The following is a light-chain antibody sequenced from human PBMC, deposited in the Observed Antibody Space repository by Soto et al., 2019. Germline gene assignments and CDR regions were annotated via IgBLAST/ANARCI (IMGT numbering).Light chain of an antibody. Sequence: EIVLTQSPATLSLSPGERATLSCRASQSVSSYLAWYQQKPGQAPRLLIYAASSLQSGVPSRFSGSGSGTDFTLTISSLQPEDFATYYCQQSYSTLGITFGPGTKVD. J-gene: IGKJ3*01. V-gene: IGKV3-11*01. CDR2: AAS. CDR3: QQSYSTLGIT. CDR1: QSVSSY.